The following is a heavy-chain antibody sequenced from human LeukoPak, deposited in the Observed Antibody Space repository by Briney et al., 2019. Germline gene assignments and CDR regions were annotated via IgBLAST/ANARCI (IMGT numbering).Heavy chain of an antibody. J-gene: IGHJ4*02. Sequence: GESLKISCKGSGYSFTNYWINWVRQMPGKGLEWMGRIDPSDSYTNYSPSFQGHVTISADRSISTAYLQWSSLKASDTAMYYCTRYNNWNEVIYWGQGTLVTVSS. D-gene: IGHD1-1*01. CDR2: IDPSDSYT. CDR3: TRYNNWNEVIY. CDR1: GYSFTNYW. V-gene: IGHV5-10-1*01.